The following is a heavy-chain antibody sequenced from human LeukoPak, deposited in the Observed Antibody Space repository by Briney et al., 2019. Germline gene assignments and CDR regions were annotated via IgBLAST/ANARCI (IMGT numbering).Heavy chain of an antibody. CDR3: ARRYYDSSGNPIDY. D-gene: IGHD3-22*01. Sequence: SETLSLTCTVSGYSISSGYYWGWIRQPPGKGLEWIGSIYHSGSTYYNSSLKSRVTISVDTSKNQFSLKLSSVTAADTAVYYCARRYYDSSGNPIDYWGQGTPVTVSS. V-gene: IGHV4-38-2*02. CDR1: GYSISSGYY. J-gene: IGHJ4*02. CDR2: IYHSGST.